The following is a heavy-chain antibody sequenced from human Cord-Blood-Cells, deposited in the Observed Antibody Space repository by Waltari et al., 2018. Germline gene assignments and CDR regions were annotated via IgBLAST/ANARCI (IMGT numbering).Heavy chain of an antibody. CDR1: GGTSSSYA. Sequence: QVQLVQSGAEVKKPGSSVKVSCKASGGTSSSYAISWVRQAPGHGFEWMGGIIPIFGTANYAQKFQGRVTITADESTSTAYMELSSLRSEDTAVYYCASTSIFGVVIGYYYYGMDVWGQGTTVTVSS. V-gene: IGHV1-69*01. D-gene: IGHD3-3*01. J-gene: IGHJ6*02. CDR2: IIPIFGTA. CDR3: ASTSIFGVVIGYYYYGMDV.